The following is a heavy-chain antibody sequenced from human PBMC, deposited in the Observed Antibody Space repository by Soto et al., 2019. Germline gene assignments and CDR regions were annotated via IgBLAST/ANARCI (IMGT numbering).Heavy chain of an antibody. D-gene: IGHD6-19*01. Sequence: EVQLVESGGGLVQPGGSLRLSCAASGFIFTDYWMSWVRQPPGKGLEWVASINPDGTKRFHVDSVQGRFTISRDDAKNSVFLQMISLRAEDTAVYYCVRWESSGWYLGIWGQGTLVTVSS. V-gene: IGHV3-7*03. CDR3: VRWESSGWYLGI. CDR2: INPDGTKR. CDR1: GFIFTDYW. J-gene: IGHJ4*02.